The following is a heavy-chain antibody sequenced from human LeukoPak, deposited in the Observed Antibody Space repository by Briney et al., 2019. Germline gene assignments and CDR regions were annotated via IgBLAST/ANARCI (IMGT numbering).Heavy chain of an antibody. CDR3: AREGSGSSWYGNFYYFDY. CDR1: GGSFSGYY. Sequence: SETLSLTCAVYGGSFSGYYWSWIRQPPGKGLEWIGYIYYSGSTNYNPSLKSRVTISVDTSKNQFSLKLSSVTAADTAVYYCAREGSGSSWYGNFYYFDYWGQGTLVTVSS. CDR2: IYYSGST. J-gene: IGHJ4*02. V-gene: IGHV4-59*12. D-gene: IGHD6-13*01.